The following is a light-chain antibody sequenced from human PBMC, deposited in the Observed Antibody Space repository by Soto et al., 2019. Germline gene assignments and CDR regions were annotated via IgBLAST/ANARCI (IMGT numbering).Light chain of an antibody. CDR1: QGIDNY. CDR2: AAS. Sequence: IQLTQSPSSLSASVGDRVTITCRASQGIDNYLAWYQQKPGTAPKLLIYAASTLQSGVPSRFSDRGSGTDFTLTISSLQPEDFATYSCQQLSGYPWTFGQGTKVEIK. CDR3: QQLSGYPWT. V-gene: IGKV1-9*01. J-gene: IGKJ1*01.